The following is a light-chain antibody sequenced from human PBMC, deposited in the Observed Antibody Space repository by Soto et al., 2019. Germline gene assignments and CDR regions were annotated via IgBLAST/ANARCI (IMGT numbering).Light chain of an antibody. CDR3: LQYDTSPPRYT. Sequence: EVVLTQSPGTLSLSPGERATLSCRASQSVSRRYLAWYQQKPGQAPRLLIFGPSRRATGIPDRFSGSGSGTDFTLTISILELEDFAVYYCLQYDTSPPRYTFGQGTKLEIK. J-gene: IGKJ2*01. CDR2: GPS. CDR1: QSVSRRY. V-gene: IGKV3-20*01.